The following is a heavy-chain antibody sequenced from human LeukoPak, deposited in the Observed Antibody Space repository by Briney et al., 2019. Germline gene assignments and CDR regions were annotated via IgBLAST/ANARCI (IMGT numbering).Heavy chain of an antibody. CDR2: IYSGDST. Sequence: GGSLRLSCAASGFIVSSTYMSWVRQAPEKGLEWVSIIYSGDSTYYADSVKGRFTISRDNSRNTVYLQMNSLRAEDTAVYYCAKNRVGASGLAEYFEHWGQGTLVAVSS. D-gene: IGHD1-26*01. J-gene: IGHJ1*01. CDR1: GFIVSSTY. V-gene: IGHV3-53*01. CDR3: AKNRVGASGLAEYFEH.